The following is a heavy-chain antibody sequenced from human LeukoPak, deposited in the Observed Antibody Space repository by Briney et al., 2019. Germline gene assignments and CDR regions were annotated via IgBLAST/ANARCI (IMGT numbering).Heavy chain of an antibody. J-gene: IGHJ3*02. V-gene: IGHV4-59*01. CDR3: ARDPGTSWYAFDI. Sequence: SETLSLTCTVSGGSISSYYWSWIRQPSGKGLEWIGYIYYSGSTNYNPSLKSRVTISVDTSKNQFSLKLSSVTAADTAVYYCARDPGTSWYAFDIWGQGTMVTVSS. CDR1: GGSISSYY. D-gene: IGHD2-2*01. CDR2: IYYSGST.